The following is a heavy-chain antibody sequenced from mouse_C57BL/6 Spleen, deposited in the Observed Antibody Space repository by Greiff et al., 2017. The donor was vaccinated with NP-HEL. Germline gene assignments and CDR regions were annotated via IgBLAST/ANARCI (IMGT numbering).Heavy chain of an antibody. J-gene: IGHJ3*01. CDR3: ARDGGYDYSAWFAY. D-gene: IGHD2-4*01. CDR1: GYSITSGYD. Sequence: EVKLVESGPGMVKPSQSLSLTCTVTGYSITSGYDWHWIRHFPGNKLEWMGYISYSGSTNYNPSLKSRISITHDTSKNHFFLKLNSVTTEDTATYYCARDGGYDYSAWFAYWGQGTLVTVSA. CDR2: ISYSGST. V-gene: IGHV3-1*01.